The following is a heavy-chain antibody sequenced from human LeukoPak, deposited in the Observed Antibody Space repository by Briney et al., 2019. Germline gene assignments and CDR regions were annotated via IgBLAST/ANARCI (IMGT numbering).Heavy chain of an antibody. D-gene: IGHD6-19*01. V-gene: IGHV4-59*11. CDR3: ARAGLANLYYYMDV. CDR1: GGSISSHY. J-gene: IGHJ6*03. CDR2: IYYSGST. Sequence: SETLSLPGTVSGGSISSHYWSWIRQPPGKGLEWIGYIYYSGSTNYNPPLKSRVSISVDTSKNQFSLKLSSVTAADTAVYYCARAGLANLYYYMDVWGKGTTVTVSS.